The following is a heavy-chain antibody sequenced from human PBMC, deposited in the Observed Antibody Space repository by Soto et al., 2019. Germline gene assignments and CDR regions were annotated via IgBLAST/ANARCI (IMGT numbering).Heavy chain of an antibody. CDR1: GFTFSSYA. D-gene: IGHD3-9*01. Sequence: EVQLLESGGGLAQPGGSLRLSCAASGFTFSSYAMSWVRQAPGKGLEWVSAISGSGGSTYYADSVKGRFTISRDNSKNTLYLQMNSLRAEDTAVYYCAKDGAYYDILTGYPPGNWFDPWGQGTLVTVSS. J-gene: IGHJ5*02. V-gene: IGHV3-23*01. CDR2: ISGSGGST. CDR3: AKDGAYYDILTGYPPGNWFDP.